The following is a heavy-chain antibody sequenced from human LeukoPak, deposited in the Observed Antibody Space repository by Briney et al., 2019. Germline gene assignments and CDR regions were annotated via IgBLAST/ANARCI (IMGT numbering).Heavy chain of an antibody. V-gene: IGHV4-31*03. CDR3: ALVVITRVDY. CDR1: GGSISSGGYY. CDR2: IYYSGST. D-gene: IGHD3-22*01. J-gene: IGHJ4*02. Sequence: SETLSLTCTVSGGSISSGGYYWSWIRQHPGKGLEWIGYIYYSGSTYYNPSLKSRVTISVDTSKNQFSLKLSSATAADTAVYYCALVVITRVDYWGQGALVTVSS.